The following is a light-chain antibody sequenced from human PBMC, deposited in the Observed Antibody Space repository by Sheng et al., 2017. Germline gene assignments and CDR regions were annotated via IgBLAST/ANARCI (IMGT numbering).Light chain of an antibody. Sequence: QSVLTQPPSVSAAPGQKVTISCSGSSSNIGNNYVSWYQQVPGTAPKFLIYDNDKRPSGIPDRFSGSKSDTSATLGITGLQTGDEADYYCGTWDSSLSAWVFGGGTKLTVL. V-gene: IGLV1-51*01. CDR2: DND. CDR1: SSNIGNNY. CDR3: GTWDSSLSAWV. J-gene: IGLJ3*02.